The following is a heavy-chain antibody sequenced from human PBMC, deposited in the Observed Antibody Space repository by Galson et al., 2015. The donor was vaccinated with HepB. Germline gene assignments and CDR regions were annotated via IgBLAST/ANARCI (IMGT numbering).Heavy chain of an antibody. CDR1: GYSFTSYW. CDR3: ARRGDYGDYYYYYGMDV. D-gene: IGHD4-17*01. CDR2: IDPSDSYT. J-gene: IGHJ6*02. V-gene: IGHV5-10-1*01. Sequence: QSGAEVKKPGESLRISCKGSGYSFTSYWISWVRQMPGKGLEWMGRIDPSDSYTNYSPSFQGHVTISADKSISTAYLQWSSLKASDTSMYYCARRGDYGDYYYYYGMDVWGQGTTVTVSS.